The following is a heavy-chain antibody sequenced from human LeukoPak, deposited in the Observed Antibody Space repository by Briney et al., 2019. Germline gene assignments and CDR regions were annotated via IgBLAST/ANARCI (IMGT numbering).Heavy chain of an antibody. Sequence: GASVKVSCKASRGTFSSYAISWVRQAPGQGLEWMGGIIPIFGTANYAQKFQGRVTITADESTSTAYMELSSLRSEDTAVYYCARDLTDIGRRFDPWGQGTLVTVSS. CDR2: IIPIFGTA. V-gene: IGHV1-69*13. CDR3: ARDLTDIGRRFDP. CDR1: RGTFSSYA. D-gene: IGHD2-21*02. J-gene: IGHJ5*02.